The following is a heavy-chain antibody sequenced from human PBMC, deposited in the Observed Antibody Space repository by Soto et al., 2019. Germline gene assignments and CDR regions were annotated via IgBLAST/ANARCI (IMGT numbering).Heavy chain of an antibody. D-gene: IGHD5-18*01. CDR2: IYYSGST. CDR3: ARVYIAMAPFDY. V-gene: IGHV4-59*01. J-gene: IGHJ4*02. CDR1: GGSISSYY. Sequence: PSETLSLTCTVSGGSISSYYWSWIRQPPGKGLEWIGYIYYSGSTNYNPSLKSRVTISVDTSKNQFSLKLSSVTAADTAVYYCARVYIAMAPFDYWGQGTLVTAPQ.